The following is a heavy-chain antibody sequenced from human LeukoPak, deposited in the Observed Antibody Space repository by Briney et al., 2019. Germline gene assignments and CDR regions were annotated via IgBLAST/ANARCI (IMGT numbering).Heavy chain of an antibody. D-gene: IGHD1-26*01. CDR3: ASWEGSNWFDP. CDR2: IYYSGST. J-gene: IGHJ5*02. V-gene: IGHV4-59*11. CDR1: GGSISSHY. Sequence: PSETLSLTCTVSGGSISSHYWSWIRQPPGKGLEWIGYIYYSGSTNYNPSLKSRVTISVDTSKNQFSLRLSSVTAADTAVYYCASWEGSNWFDPWGQGTLVTVSS.